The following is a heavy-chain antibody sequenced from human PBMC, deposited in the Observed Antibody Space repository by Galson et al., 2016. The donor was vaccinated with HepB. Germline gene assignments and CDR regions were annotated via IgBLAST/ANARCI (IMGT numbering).Heavy chain of an antibody. Sequence: SVKVSCKASGLTFSSSTVQWVRQARGQRLEWIGWIGVGSGDISYAQKFQERVTITSETSTSTAYMELSSLRSEDTAVYYCAADYHDTYFDPCGQGTLVTVAS. CDR2: IGVGSGDI. D-gene: IGHD3-16*02. CDR1: GLTFSSST. CDR3: AADYHDTYFDP. V-gene: IGHV1-58*01. J-gene: IGHJ5*02.